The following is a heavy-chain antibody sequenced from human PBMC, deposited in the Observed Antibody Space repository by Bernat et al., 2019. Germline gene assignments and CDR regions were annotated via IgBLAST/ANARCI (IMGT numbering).Heavy chain of an antibody. Sequence: EVQLVESGGGLVKPGGSLRLSCAASGFTFSNAWMSWVRQAPGKGLEWVGRIKSKTDGGTTDYAAPVKGRFTITRDDSKNTPYLQMNSLKTEDTAVYYCTTDSKIGYSYGYYFDYWGQGTLVTVSS. CDR2: IKSKTDGGTT. CDR3: TTDSKIGYSYGYYFDY. D-gene: IGHD5-18*01. CDR1: GFTFSNAW. V-gene: IGHV3-15*01. J-gene: IGHJ4*02.